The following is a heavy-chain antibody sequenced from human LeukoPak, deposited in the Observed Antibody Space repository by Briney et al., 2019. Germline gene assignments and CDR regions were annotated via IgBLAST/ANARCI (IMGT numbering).Heavy chain of an antibody. J-gene: IGHJ4*02. Sequence: PGGSLRLSCAASGFTFSSHGMHWVRQAPGKGLEWVSGISGSGGRTYYADSVKGRFTISRDNSKNTLYLQMTSLRAEDTAVYYCAKGRSSARALVGAYYFDYWGQGTLVTVSS. CDR1: GFTFSSHG. V-gene: IGHV3-23*01. D-gene: IGHD1-26*01. CDR3: AKGRSSARALVGAYYFDY. CDR2: ISGSGGRT.